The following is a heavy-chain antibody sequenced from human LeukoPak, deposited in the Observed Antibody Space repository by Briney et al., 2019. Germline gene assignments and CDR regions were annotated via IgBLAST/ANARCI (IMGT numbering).Heavy chain of an antibody. D-gene: IGHD6-19*01. CDR1: GYTFTSYD. CDR3: ARAAVAGTRVYYYYYMDV. Sequence: GASVKVSCKASGYTFTSYDINWVRPATGQGLEWMGWMNPNSGNTGYAQKFQGRVTMTRNTSISTAYMELSSLRSKDTAVYYCARAAVAGTRVYYYYYMDVWGKGTTVTVSS. J-gene: IGHJ6*03. CDR2: MNPNSGNT. V-gene: IGHV1-8*01.